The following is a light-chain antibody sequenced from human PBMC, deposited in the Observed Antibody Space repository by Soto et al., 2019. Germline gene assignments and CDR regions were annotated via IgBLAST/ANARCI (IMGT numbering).Light chain of an antibody. Sequence: QSALTQPASVSGSPGQSMTISCTGTNSDVGAYNYISWYQQHPGKAPKLMIYDVTNRPSGVSNRFSGSKSGNTASLTISGLEAEDEADYYCSCYSSSSTLLFGGGTKLTVL. CDR3: SCYSSSSTLL. J-gene: IGLJ2*01. CDR1: NSDVGAYNY. CDR2: DVT. V-gene: IGLV2-14*01.